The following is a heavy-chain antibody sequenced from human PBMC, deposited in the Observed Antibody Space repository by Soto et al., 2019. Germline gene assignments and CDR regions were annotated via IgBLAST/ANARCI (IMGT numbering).Heavy chain of an antibody. D-gene: IGHD6-19*01. Sequence: EVQLLESGGGVVQPGGFLRLSCVASGFNFKKFAMAWVRQAPGEGLEWVSGISCCGGSTSYADSVKGRFSTARDDSKNTLSLQMNGLRVEDTAKYFCAKADGEQWLIPHLDNWGQGTLVTVS. CDR3: AKADGEQWLIPHLDN. V-gene: IGHV3-23*01. CDR1: GFNFKKFA. J-gene: IGHJ4*02. CDR2: ISCCGGST.